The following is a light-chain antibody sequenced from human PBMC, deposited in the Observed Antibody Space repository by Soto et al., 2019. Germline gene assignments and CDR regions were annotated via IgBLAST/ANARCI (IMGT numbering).Light chain of an antibody. CDR3: QQRSTWPVT. CDR2: DAS. V-gene: IGKV3D-20*02. J-gene: IGKJ1*01. Sequence: EIMLTQSPGTLSLSPGERATLSCRASQSVSSSFLAWYQQKPGQAPRLLIYDASTRATGIPARFSGSGSGTDFTLTISSLEPEDFAVYYCQQRSTWPVTFGQGTKVDIK. CDR1: QSVSSSF.